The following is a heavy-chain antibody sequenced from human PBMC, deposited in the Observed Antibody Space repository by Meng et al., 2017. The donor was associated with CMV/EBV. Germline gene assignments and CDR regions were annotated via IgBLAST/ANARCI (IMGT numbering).Heavy chain of an antibody. D-gene: IGHD1-26*01. Sequence: ASVKVSCKASGYTFTGYYMHWVRQAPGQGLEWMGWINPNSGGTNYAQKFQGRVTMTGDTSISTAYMELSRLRSDDTAVYYCARDRRGSYSYYYGMDVWGQGTTVTVSS. CDR1: GYTFTGYY. CDR2: INPNSGGT. CDR3: ARDRRGSYSYYYGMDV. J-gene: IGHJ6*02. V-gene: IGHV1-2*02.